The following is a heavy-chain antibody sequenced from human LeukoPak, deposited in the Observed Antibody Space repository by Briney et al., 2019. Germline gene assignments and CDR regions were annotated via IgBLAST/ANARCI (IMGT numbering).Heavy chain of an antibody. J-gene: IGHJ4*02. CDR2: ISDRGHST. V-gene: IGHV3-23*01. Sequence: GGSLRLSCAASGFNFTNYAMNWVRQAPGKGLEWLSLISDRGHSTYYADSVKGRFTISRDDSKNTLYLQMNSLRADDTAVYYCAKYADSLFSDYWGQGTLVTVSS. CDR1: GFNFTNYA. D-gene: IGHD4-17*01. CDR3: AKYADSLFSDY.